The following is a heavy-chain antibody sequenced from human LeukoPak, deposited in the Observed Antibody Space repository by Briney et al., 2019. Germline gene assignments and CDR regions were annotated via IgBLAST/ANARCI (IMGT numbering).Heavy chain of an antibody. Sequence: GGSLRLSCAASGFTFSSYAMHWVRQAPGKGLEWVAVISYDGSNKYYADSVKGRFTISRDNSKNTLYLQMNSLRAEDTALYYCAKAGQWLSRYYFDYWGQGTLVTVSS. CDR1: GFTFSSYA. CDR3: AKAGQWLSRYYFDY. CDR2: ISYDGSNK. J-gene: IGHJ4*02. D-gene: IGHD6-19*01. V-gene: IGHV3-30-3*01.